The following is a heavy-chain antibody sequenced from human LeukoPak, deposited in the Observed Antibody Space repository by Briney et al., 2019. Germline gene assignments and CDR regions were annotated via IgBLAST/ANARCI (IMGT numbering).Heavy chain of an antibody. V-gene: IGHV4-59*12. J-gene: IGHJ4*02. CDR1: GGSISSYY. Sequence: SETLSLTCTVSGGSISSYYWSWIRQPPGKGLEWIGYIYYSGSTNYNPSLKSRVTISVDTSKNQFSLKLSSVTAADTAVYYCARGQRYTYGRFDYWGQGTLVTVSS. D-gene: IGHD5-18*01. CDR2: IYYSGST. CDR3: ARGQRYTYGRFDY.